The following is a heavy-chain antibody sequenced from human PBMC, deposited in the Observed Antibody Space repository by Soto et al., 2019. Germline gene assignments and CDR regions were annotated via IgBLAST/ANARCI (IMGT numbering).Heavy chain of an antibody. V-gene: IGHV3-53*01. J-gene: IGHJ6*02. CDR1: GITVSRAY. CDR2: VYSGGAT. Sequence: EVQLVQSGGGLIQPGVSLRLSCAASGITVSRAYMSWVRQAPGKGLEWVSIVYSGGATYYADSVEGRFTTSRDSSKNTLYLQMHSLRGEDTAVYYCARGGDCYGLDVWGQGTTVTVSS. CDR3: ARGGDCYGLDV.